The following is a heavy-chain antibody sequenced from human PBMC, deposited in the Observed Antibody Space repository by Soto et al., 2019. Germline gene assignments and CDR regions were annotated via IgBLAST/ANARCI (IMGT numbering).Heavy chain of an antibody. V-gene: IGHV3-23*01. CDR2: ISGSGGST. Sequence: GGLHRDWCAVSGFTCVNLGGRRVRQTQGKGLEWVSAISGSGGSTYYADSVKGRFTISRDNSKNTLYLQMNSLRAEDTAVYYCAKDLREGTMVRGVTYYFDYWGQGTLVTVSS. J-gene: IGHJ4*02. D-gene: IGHD3-10*01. CDR3: AKDLREGTMVRGVTYYFDY. CDR1: GFTCVNLG.